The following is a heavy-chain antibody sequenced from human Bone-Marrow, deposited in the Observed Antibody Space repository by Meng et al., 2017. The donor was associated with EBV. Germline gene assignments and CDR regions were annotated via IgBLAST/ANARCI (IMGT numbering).Heavy chain of an antibody. CDR1: GGSISSYY. D-gene: IGHD5-12*01. CDR2: IYYSGST. J-gene: IGHJ4*02. Sequence: GQLQESGPGLVNPSETLSLTCTVSGGSISSYYWSWIRQPPGKGLEWIGYIYYSGSTNYNPSLKSRVTISVDTSKNQFSLKLSSVTAADTAVYYCARDHNPSLHGYGFDYWGQGTLVTVSS. CDR3: ARDHNPSLHGYGFDY. V-gene: IGHV4-59*01.